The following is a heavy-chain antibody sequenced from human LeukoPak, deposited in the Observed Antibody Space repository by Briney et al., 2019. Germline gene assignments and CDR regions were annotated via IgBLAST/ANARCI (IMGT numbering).Heavy chain of an antibody. CDR2: ISSSGSTI. J-gene: IGHJ4*02. D-gene: IGHD2-2*01. CDR1: GFTFSDYY. Sequence: GGSLRLSCAASGFTFSDYYMSWIRQAPGKGLEWVSYISSSGSTIYYADSVKGRFTISRDNAKNSLYLQMNSLSAEDTAVYYCARDPDPVGYCSSTSCYDRIDYFDYWGQGTLVTVSS. V-gene: IGHV3-11*04. CDR3: ARDPDPVGYCSSTSCYDRIDYFDY.